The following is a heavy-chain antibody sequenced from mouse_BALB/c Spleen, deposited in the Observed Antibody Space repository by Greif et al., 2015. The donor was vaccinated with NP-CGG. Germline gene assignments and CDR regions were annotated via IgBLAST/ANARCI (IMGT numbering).Heavy chain of an antibody. CDR3: ARYNYDAMDY. V-gene: IGHV1-7*01. CDR1: GYTFTSYW. Sequence: VQLQQSGAELAKPGASVKMSCKASGYTFTSYWMHWVKQRPGQGLEWIRYINPSTGYTEYNQKFKDKATLTADKSSSTAYMQLSSLTSEDSAVYYCARYNYDAMDYWGQGTSVTVSS. CDR2: INPSTGYT. J-gene: IGHJ4*01.